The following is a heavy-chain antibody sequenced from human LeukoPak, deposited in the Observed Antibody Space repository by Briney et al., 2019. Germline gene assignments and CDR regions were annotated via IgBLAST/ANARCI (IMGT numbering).Heavy chain of an antibody. V-gene: IGHV4-39*07. Sequence: SETLSLTCTVSGGSITSTNYYWGWIRQPPGKGLEWIGNIYYSGSTYYNPSLKSRVTISVDTSKNQFSLKLSSVTAADTAVYYCASTPSSSWYYNWFDPWGQGTLVTVSS. CDR1: GGSITSTNYY. D-gene: IGHD6-13*01. CDR2: IYYSGST. CDR3: ASTPSSSWYYNWFDP. J-gene: IGHJ5*02.